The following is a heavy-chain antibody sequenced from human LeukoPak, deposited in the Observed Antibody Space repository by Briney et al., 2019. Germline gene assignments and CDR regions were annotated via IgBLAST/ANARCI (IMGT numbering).Heavy chain of an antibody. CDR2: IYTSGST. CDR3: ARDRYYYDSSSYYYRFDP. CDR1: GGSINTYY. J-gene: IGHJ5*02. Sequence: SETLSLTCTVSGGSINTYYWSWIRQPAGKGLEWMGRIYTSGSTNYNPSLKSRVTLSVDTSKNQLSLKLSSVTAADTAVYYCARDRYYYDSSSYYYRFDPWGQGTLVTVSS. V-gene: IGHV4-4*07. D-gene: IGHD3-22*01.